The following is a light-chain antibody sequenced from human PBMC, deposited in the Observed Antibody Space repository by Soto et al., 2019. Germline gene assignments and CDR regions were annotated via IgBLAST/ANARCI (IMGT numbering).Light chain of an antibody. V-gene: IGLV2-14*01. CDR3: GLYTSSSTVV. CDR1: SSDSDDYNY. Sequence: QSALTQPASVSGSPGQSITISCTGTSSDSDDYNYVSWYQQHPGKAPKLMVYDVSYRPSGVSNRFSGSKSGSTASLTISGLQAEDEADYYCGLYTSSSTVVFGGGTKLTVL. CDR2: DVS. J-gene: IGLJ2*01.